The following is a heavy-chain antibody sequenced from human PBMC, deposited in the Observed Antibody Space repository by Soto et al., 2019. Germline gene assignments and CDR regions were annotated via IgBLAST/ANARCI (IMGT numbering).Heavy chain of an antibody. D-gene: IGHD3-22*01. Sequence: ASVKVSCKASGGRLSSYTINWVRQAHGQRLEWMGWINAGNGNTKNSQRFQDRITITRDTSASTAYMELSSLRSEDTAAYYCARDRGYYDISGYQGAFDIWGQGTMVTGSS. CDR3: ARDRGYYDISGYQGAFDI. CDR2: INAGNGNT. CDR1: GGRLSSYT. J-gene: IGHJ3*02. V-gene: IGHV1-3*01.